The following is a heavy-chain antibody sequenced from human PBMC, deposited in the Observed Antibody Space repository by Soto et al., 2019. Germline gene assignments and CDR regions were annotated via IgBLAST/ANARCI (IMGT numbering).Heavy chain of an antibody. CDR1: GGTFSSYA. CDR3: ARDADYYGSGSYYRMDY. CDR2: IIPIFGTA. D-gene: IGHD3-10*01. Sequence: QVQLVQSGAEVKKPGSSVKVSCKASGGTFSSYAISWVRQAPGQGLEWMGGIIPIFGTANYAQKFQGRVTITADESTSTAYMELSSLRSEDTAVYYCARDADYYGSGSYYRMDYWGQGTLVTVSS. J-gene: IGHJ4*02. V-gene: IGHV1-69*01.